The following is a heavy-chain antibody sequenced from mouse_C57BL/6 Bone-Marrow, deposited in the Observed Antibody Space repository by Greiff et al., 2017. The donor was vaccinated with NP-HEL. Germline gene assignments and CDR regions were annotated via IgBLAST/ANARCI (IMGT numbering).Heavy chain of an antibody. CDR3: TEYDGYLGY. CDR1: GFTFSNYW. V-gene: IGHV6-3*01. CDR2: IRLKSDNYAT. D-gene: IGHD2-3*01. Sequence: EVKLEESGGGLVQPGGSMKLSCVASGFTFSNYWMNWVRQSPEKGLEWVAQIRLKSDNYATHYAESVKGRFTISRDDSKSSVYLQMNNLRAEDTGIYYCTEYDGYLGYWGQGTTLTVSS. J-gene: IGHJ2*01.